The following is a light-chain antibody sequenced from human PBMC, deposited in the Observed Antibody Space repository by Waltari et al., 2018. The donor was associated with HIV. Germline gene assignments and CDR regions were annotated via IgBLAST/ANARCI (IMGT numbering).Light chain of an antibody. CDR2: QDN. J-gene: IGLJ3*02. CDR3: QAWGSSTSGV. CDR1: DLGDKY. Sequence: SYEVTHPPSVAVSPGQTAIIPCSRSDLGDKYTCWYQQKPGQSPLLVIYQDNKRPSGIPERFSGSSSGHTATLTISGTLPMDEADYYCQAWGSSTSGVFGTGTKLTVL. V-gene: IGLV3-1*01.